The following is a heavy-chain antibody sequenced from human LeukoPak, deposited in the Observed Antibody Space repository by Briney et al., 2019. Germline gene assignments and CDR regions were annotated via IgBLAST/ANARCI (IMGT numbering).Heavy chain of an antibody. CDR2: INPNSGGT. J-gene: IGHJ6*03. Sequence: GASVKVSCKASGYTFTGYYMHWVRQAPGQGLEWMGWINPNSGGTNYAQKFQGRVTMTRDTSISTAYMELSRLRSDDTAVYYCARDWRGEAASYYYYYMDVWGKGTTVTVSS. CDR1: GYTFTGYY. D-gene: IGHD3-3*01. CDR3: ARDWRGEAASYYYYYMDV. V-gene: IGHV1-2*02.